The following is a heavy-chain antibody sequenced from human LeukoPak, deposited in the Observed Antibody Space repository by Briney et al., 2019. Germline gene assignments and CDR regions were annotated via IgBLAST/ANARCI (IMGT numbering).Heavy chain of an antibody. J-gene: IGHJ5*02. CDR3: ARDFYVEIVVVPAAIRWFDP. CDR1: GDSVSSNSAA. D-gene: IGHD2-2*03. V-gene: IGHV6-1*01. CDR2: TYYRSKWYN. Sequence: SQTLSLTCAISGDSVSSNSAAWNWIRQSPSRGLEWLGRTYYRSKWYNDYAVSVKSRITINPDTSKNQFSLQLNSVTPEDTAVYYCARDFYVEIVVVPAAIRWFDPWGQGTLVTVSS.